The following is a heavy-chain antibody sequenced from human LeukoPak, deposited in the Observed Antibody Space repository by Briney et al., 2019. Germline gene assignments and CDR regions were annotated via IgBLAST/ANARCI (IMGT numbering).Heavy chain of an antibody. CDR1: GFTVSSNY. CDR2: IYSGGDT. V-gene: IGHV3-53*01. CDR3: AKLREGTTVTSLYDAFDI. J-gene: IGHJ3*02. Sequence: GGSLRLSCAASGFTVSSNYMSWVRQAPGKGLEWVSLIYSGGDTYYADSVKGRFTISRDNSKNTLYLQMNSLRAEDTAVYHCAKLREGTTVTSLYDAFDIWGQGTMVTVSS. D-gene: IGHD4-17*01.